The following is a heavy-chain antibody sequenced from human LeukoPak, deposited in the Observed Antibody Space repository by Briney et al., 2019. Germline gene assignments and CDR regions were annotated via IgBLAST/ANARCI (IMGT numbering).Heavy chain of an antibody. J-gene: IGHJ6*02. CDR1: GYTFTGYY. V-gene: IGHV1-2*02. D-gene: IGHD2-2*01. CDR2: INPNSGGT. CDR3: ATQLSEYCSSTSCYDYYGMDV. Sequence: ASVKVSCKASGYTFTGYYMHWVRQAPGQGLEWMGWINPNSGGTNDAQKFQGRVTMTRDTSIGTAYMELSRLRSDDTAVYYCATQLSEYCSSTSCYDYYGMDVWGQGTTVTVSS.